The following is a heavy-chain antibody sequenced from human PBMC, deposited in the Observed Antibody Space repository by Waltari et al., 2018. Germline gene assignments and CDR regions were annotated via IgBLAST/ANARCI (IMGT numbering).Heavy chain of an antibody. CDR1: GGTFSSYA. J-gene: IGHJ3*02. V-gene: IGHV1-69*05. D-gene: IGHD2-21*01. Sequence: QVQLVQSGAEVKKPGSSVKVSCKASGGTFSSYAISWVRQAPGQGLEWMGGIIPIFGTANYAQKFQGRVTITTDESTSTADMELSSLRSEDTAVYYCARDGSCGGDCFADAFDIWGQGTMVTVSS. CDR2: IIPIFGTA. CDR3: ARDGSCGGDCFADAFDI.